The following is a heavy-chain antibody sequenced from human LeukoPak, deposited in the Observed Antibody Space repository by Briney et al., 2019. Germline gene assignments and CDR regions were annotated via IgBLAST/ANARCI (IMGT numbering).Heavy chain of an antibody. D-gene: IGHD3-3*01. V-gene: IGHV4-39*07. J-gene: IGHJ3*02. CDR2: IYYSGNT. CDR1: GGSISSSRYY. CDR3: ARGNVGPYYDFWSGYLAFDI. Sequence: SETLSLTCTVSGGSISSSRYYWGWIRQPPGKGLEWIGSIYYSGNTYYNPSLKSRVTISVDTSKNHFSLRLNSVTAADTAVYYCARGNVGPYYDFWSGYLAFDIWGQGTMVTVSS.